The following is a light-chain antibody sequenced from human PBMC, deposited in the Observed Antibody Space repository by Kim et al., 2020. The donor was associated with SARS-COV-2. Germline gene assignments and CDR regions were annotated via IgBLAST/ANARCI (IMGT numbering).Light chain of an antibody. CDR1: QSVSNR. Sequence: EIVMTQSPDTLSVSPGERATLSCRASQSVSNRLGWYQQTPGQAPTLLIYGASTRATGIPARFSGSGSGTEFTLTISSLQSEDFAVYYCQQYNNWPWTFGQGTKVDIK. CDR2: GAS. V-gene: IGKV3-15*01. CDR3: QQYNNWPWT. J-gene: IGKJ1*01.